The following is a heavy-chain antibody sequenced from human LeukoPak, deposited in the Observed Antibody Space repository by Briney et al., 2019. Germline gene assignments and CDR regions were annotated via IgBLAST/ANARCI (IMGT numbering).Heavy chain of an antibody. J-gene: IGHJ6*03. V-gene: IGHV4-59*01. D-gene: IGHD6-6*01. Sequence: KSSETLSLTCTVSGGSISSYYWSWIRQPPGKGLEWIGYIYYSGSTNYNPSLKSRVTISVDTSKNQFSLKLSSVTAADTAVYYCARGFRSSSSSLYYYYYMDVWGKGTTVTVSS. CDR2: IYYSGST. CDR3: ARGFRSSSSSLYYYYYMDV. CDR1: GGSISSYY.